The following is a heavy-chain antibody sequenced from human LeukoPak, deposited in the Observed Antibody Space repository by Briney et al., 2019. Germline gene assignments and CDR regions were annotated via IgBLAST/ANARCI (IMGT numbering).Heavy chain of an antibody. CDR1: GFTVSNSY. CDR2: FYSGGST. D-gene: IGHD3-22*01. J-gene: IGHJ4*02. CDR3: ARDHRPYYDVSGDYYFDY. V-gene: IGHV3-53*01. Sequence: GGSLRLSCAASGFTVSNSYMSWVRQAPGKGLEWVSVFYSGGSTFYADSVRGRFTISRDNSKNTLYLQMNSLRADDTAVYYCARDHRPYYDVSGDYYFDYWGQGTLVTVSS.